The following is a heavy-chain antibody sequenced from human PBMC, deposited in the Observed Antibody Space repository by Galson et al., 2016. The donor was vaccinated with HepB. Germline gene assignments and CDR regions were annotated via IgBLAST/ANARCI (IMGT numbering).Heavy chain of an antibody. V-gene: IGHV3-21*01. D-gene: IGHD2-15*01. CDR3: ARVCGGSCYSGHQDAFDI. J-gene: IGHJ3*02. CDR2: ISSSSSYT. CDR1: GFTFSSYS. Sequence: SLRLSCAASGFTFSSYSMTWVRQAPGKGLGWVSSISSSSSYTYYADSVKGRFTISRDNAKNSLYLQMNSLRAEDTAVYYCARVCGGSCYSGHQDAFDIWGQGTMVTVSS.